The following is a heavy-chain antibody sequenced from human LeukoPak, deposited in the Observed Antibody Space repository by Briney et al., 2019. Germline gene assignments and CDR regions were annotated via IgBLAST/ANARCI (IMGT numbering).Heavy chain of an antibody. CDR1: GFTFSSYE. J-gene: IGHJ6*03. Sequence: GGSLRLSCAASGFTFSSYEMNWVRQAPGKGLEWVSYISSSGSTIYYADSVKGRFTISRDNAKNSLYLQMNSLRAEDTPVYYCASNTAMDSYYYYMDVWGKGTTVTVSS. CDR3: ASNTAMDSYYYYMDV. V-gene: IGHV3-48*03. D-gene: IGHD5-18*01. CDR2: ISSSGSTI.